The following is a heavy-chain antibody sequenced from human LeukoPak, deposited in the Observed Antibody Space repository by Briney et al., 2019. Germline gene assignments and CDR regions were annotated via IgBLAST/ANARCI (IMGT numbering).Heavy chain of an antibody. J-gene: IGHJ4*02. CDR2: ISYDGSNK. Sequence: GGSLRLSCAASGFTFSSYAMHWVRQAPGKGLEWVAVISYDGSNKYYADSVKGRFTISRDNSKNTLYLQMNSLRAEDTAVYYCTRRYDSSGSSFDYWGQGILVTVSS. D-gene: IGHD3-16*01. CDR1: GFTFSSYA. V-gene: IGHV3-30*04. CDR3: TRRYDSSGSSFDY.